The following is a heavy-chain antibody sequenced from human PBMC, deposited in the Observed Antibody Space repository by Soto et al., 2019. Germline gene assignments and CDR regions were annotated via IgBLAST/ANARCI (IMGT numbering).Heavy chain of an antibody. CDR2: ISSSSSYT. CDR3: ARDRRYYDSSGYYTWYFDL. V-gene: IGHV3-11*05. CDR1: GFTFSDYY. J-gene: IGHJ2*01. Sequence: QVQLVESGGGLVKPGGSLRLSCAASGFTFSDYYMSWIRQAPGKGLEWVSYISSSSSYTNYADSVKGRFTISRDNAKNSLYLQMNSLRAEDTAVYYCARDRRYYDSSGYYTWYFDLWGRGTLVTVSS. D-gene: IGHD3-22*01.